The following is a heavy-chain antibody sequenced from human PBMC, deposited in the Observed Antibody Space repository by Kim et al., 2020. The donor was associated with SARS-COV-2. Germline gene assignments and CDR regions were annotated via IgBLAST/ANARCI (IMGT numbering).Heavy chain of an antibody. Sequence: SETLSLTCTVSGDSINSYFWSWIRQPPGKGLEWIAYVYYSGSTTYNPSLQSRVTISVDTSKNQFSLKLSSVTAADKAVDYCSRLCGRKYYFAMDVWGQGTPVTVSS. J-gene: IGHJ6*02. D-gene: IGHD2-2*01. CDR2: VYYSGST. CDR3: SRLCGRKYYFAMDV. V-gene: IGHV4-59*13. CDR1: GDSINSYF.